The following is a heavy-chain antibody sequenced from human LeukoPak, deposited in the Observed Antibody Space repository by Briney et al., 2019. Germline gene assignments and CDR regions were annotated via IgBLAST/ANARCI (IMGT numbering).Heavy chain of an antibody. CDR1: GFDFSSNW. V-gene: IGHV3-74*01. J-gene: IGHJ4*02. D-gene: IGHD3-3*01. Sequence: GGSLSLSCAASGFDFSSNWMHWVRHAPGQGLVWVSRIKGDGISTNYADSAKGRFTISRDIAKNTLYLQMNSLRAEDTGVYYCAKDHYWSIDYWGRGTLVTVSS. CDR2: IKGDGIST. CDR3: AKDHYWSIDY.